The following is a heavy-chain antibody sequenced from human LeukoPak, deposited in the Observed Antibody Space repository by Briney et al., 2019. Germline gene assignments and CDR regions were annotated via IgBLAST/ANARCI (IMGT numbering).Heavy chain of an antibody. V-gene: IGHV4-30-2*01. J-gene: IGHJ4*02. Sequence: SETLSLTCAVSGGSISSGSYSWSWIRQPPGKGLEWIGYIYPRGSTYYNPSLRSRVILSLDKSANQFSLNLSSVTAADTAVYYCARFSPRAMGNYLDFWGQGTLVTVSS. D-gene: IGHD7-27*01. CDR1: GGSISSGSYS. CDR3: ARFSPRAMGNYLDF. CDR2: IYPRGST.